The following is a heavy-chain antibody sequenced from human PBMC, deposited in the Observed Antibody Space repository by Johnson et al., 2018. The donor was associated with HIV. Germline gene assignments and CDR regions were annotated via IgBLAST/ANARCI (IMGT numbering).Heavy chain of an antibody. J-gene: IGHJ3*02. V-gene: IGHV3-7*01. CDR1: GFTFSSYW. D-gene: IGHD2-15*01. CDR3: ASILVVAAQEADAFDI. CDR2: IKQDGSEK. Sequence: VQLVESGGGLVQPGGSLRLSCEASGFTFSSYWMSWVRQAPGKGLEWVANIKQDGSEKYYVGSVEGRFTISRDNSKNTLYLQMNSLRAEDTAVYYCASILVVAAQEADAFDIWGQGTMVTVSS.